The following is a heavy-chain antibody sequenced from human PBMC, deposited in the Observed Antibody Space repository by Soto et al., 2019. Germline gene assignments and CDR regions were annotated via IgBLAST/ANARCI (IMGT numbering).Heavy chain of an antibody. J-gene: IGHJ2*01. CDR3: AKAGSGCSGGSCYTYWYFDL. D-gene: IGHD2-15*01. CDR2: ISGSGGST. CDR1: GFTFSSDA. Sequence: EVQLLESGGGLVQPGGSLRLSCAASGFTFSSDAMSWVRQAPGKGLEWVSAISGSGGSTYYADSVKGRFTISRDNCKNTLYLQMNSLRAEDTAVYYCAKAGSGCSGGSCYTYWYFDLWGRGTLVTVSS. V-gene: IGHV3-23*01.